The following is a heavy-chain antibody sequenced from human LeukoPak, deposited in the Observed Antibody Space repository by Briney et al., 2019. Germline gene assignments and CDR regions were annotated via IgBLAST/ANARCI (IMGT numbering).Heavy chain of an antibody. CDR1: GGSISGSSYY. V-gene: IGHV4-39*01. Sequence: SETLSLTCTVSGGSISGSSYYWGWIRQPPGKGPEWIGSVYYSGNTYYSPSLKSRVTISVDTSKNQFSLKLSAVTAADTAVYYCARRGGSKIDYWGQGTLVTVSS. J-gene: IGHJ4*02. CDR3: ARRGGSKIDY. D-gene: IGHD3-3*01. CDR2: VYYSGNT.